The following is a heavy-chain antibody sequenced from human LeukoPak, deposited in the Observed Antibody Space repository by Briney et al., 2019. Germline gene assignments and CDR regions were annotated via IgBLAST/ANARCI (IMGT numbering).Heavy chain of an antibody. V-gene: IGHV4-39*02. CDR2: IYYSGST. Sequence: PSETLSLTCTVSGGSISSSSYYWGWIRQPPGKGLEWIGSIYYSGSTHYNPSLKSRATISVDTSKNQFSLKLSSVTAADTAVYYCEREIGSRNGYNLWGQGTLVTVSS. D-gene: IGHD5-24*01. CDR3: EREIGSRNGYNL. J-gene: IGHJ4*02. CDR1: GGSISSSSYY.